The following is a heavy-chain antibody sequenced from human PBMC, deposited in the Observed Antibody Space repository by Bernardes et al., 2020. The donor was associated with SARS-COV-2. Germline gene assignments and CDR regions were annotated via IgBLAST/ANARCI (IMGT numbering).Heavy chain of an antibody. Sequence: ASVKVSCRASGYSFTTSYIHWVRQAPGQGLEWVAVINPCVGSSFVSECSSFADKFRGRLTLTSDTSTGTVYFDLTNLNSDDTAVYFCARDEGASGPFNNWGQGTLVTVSS. CDR1: GYSFTTSY. CDR2: INPCVGSSFVSECS. CDR3: ARDEGASGPFNN. D-gene: IGHD3-3*01. J-gene: IGHJ4*02. V-gene: IGHV1-46*01.